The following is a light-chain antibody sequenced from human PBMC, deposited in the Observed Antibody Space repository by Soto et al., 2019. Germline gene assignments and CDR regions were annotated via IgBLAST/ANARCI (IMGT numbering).Light chain of an antibody. J-gene: IGKJ1*01. Sequence: DIQMTQSPSSLSASVGDRVTITCRASENIRSYLNWYLHKPGKAPKLLIYAASTLQSGVPSRFSGSGSGTHFTLTISNLQPEDCATYFCQQRYNSPPTFGQGTKVEI. CDR2: AAS. V-gene: IGKV1-39*01. CDR1: ENIRSY. CDR3: QQRYNSPPT.